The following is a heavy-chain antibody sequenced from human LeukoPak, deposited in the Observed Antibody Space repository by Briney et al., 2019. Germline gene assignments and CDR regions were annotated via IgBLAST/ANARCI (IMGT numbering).Heavy chain of an antibody. V-gene: IGHV3-66*01. CDR2: IYTSGST. CDR3: ARAPYSWNYG. Sequence: GGSLRLSCAASGFTVSSNYMSWARQAPGKGLEWVSVIYTSGSTYYADSVKGRFNMYRDNPKNTVYLQMNSLGAEDTAVYYCARAPYSWNYGWGQGTLVAVSS. D-gene: IGHD1-7*01. J-gene: IGHJ4*02. CDR1: GFTVSSNY.